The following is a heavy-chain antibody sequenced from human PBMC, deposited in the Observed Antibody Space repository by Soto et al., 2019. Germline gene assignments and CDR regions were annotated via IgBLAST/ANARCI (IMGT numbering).Heavy chain of an antibody. CDR2: IDPSDSQT. J-gene: IGHJ4*02. D-gene: IGHD3-22*01. CDR1: GYSFAGYW. CDR3: ARQIYDSDTGPNCQYYFES. Sequence: GESLKISCKGSGYSFAGYWITWVRQKPGKGLEWMGRIDPSDSQTYYSPSFRGHVTISATKSITTVFLQWSSLRASDTAMYYCARQIYDSDTGPNCQYYFESWGQGTRVTVSS. V-gene: IGHV5-10-1*01.